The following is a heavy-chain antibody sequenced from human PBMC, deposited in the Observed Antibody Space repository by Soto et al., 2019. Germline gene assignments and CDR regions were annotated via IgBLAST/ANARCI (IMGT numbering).Heavy chain of an antibody. V-gene: IGHV1-69*13. CDR1: GGTGSSYA. CDR2: GIPIFCTA. Sequence: VKVSCKASGGTGSSYAISWVRQAPGQGLGWWGGGIPIFCTANSAQKFQRSIKNTADESTSTAYMELSSLTSADTAVYYCARESPNSSGWYGGGWFDPWGQGTLVTVS. D-gene: IGHD6-19*01. J-gene: IGHJ5*02. CDR3: ARESPNSSGWYGGGWFDP.